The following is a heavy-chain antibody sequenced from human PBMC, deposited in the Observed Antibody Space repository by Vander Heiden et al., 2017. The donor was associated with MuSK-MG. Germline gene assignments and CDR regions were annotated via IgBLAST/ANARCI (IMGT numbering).Heavy chain of an antibody. Sequence: VKPGGSLRLSCAASGFTFSDYYMSWIRQAPGKGLEWVSYISSSGSTIYYADSVKGRFTISRDNAKNSLYLQMNSLRAEDTAVYYCARARYGFGELLIFFWGDYGMDVWGQGTTVTVSS. V-gene: IGHV3-11*01. J-gene: IGHJ6*02. D-gene: IGHD3-10*01. CDR3: ARARYGFGELLIFFWGDYGMDV. CDR2: ISSSGSTI. CDR1: GFTFSDYY.